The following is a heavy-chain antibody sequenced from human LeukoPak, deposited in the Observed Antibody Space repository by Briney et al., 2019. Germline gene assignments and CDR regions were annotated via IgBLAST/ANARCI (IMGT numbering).Heavy chain of an antibody. CDR2: ISAYNGDT. CDR1: GYTFTSYG. Sequence: ASVKVSCKASGYTFTSYGVSWVRQAPGQGLEWMGWISAYNGDTNYAQEVQGRVTMTADTSTSTAYMGLRSLRSDDTAVYYCARDQGGAAAGYWGQGTLVTVSS. D-gene: IGHD6-13*01. CDR3: ARDQGGAAAGY. J-gene: IGHJ4*02. V-gene: IGHV1-18*04.